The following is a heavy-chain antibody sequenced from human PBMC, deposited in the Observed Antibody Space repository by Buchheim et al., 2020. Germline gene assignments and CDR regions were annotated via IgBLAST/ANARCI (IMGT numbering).Heavy chain of an antibody. CDR1: GYTFTSYY. J-gene: IGHJ6*03. CDR2: INPSGGST. Sequence: QVQLVQSGAEVKKPGASVKVSCKASGYTFTSYYMHWVRQAPGQGLEWMGIINPSGGSTSYAQKFQGRVTMTREPSTSTVYMELSSLRSEDTAVYYCARTDSSGPWHYYMDVWGKGTT. V-gene: IGHV1-46*01. D-gene: IGHD6-19*01. CDR3: ARTDSSGPWHYYMDV.